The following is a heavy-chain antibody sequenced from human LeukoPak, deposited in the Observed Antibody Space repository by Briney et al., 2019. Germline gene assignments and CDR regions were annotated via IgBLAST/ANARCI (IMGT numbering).Heavy chain of an antibody. J-gene: IGHJ5*02. CDR3: ARALTLLWFGEHGRSDWFDP. D-gene: IGHD3-10*01. CDR1: GYSISSGYY. CDR2: IYHSGST. V-gene: IGHV4-38-2*02. Sequence: KPSETLSLTCTVSGYSISSGYYWGFIRQTPGKGLEWIGSIYHSGSTHYNPSLKSRVTISVDKSKNQFSLKLSSVTAADTAVYYCARALTLLWFGEHGRSDWFDPWGQGTLVTVSS.